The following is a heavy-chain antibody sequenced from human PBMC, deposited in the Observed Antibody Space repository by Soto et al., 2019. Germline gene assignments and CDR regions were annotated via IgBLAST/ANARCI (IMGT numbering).Heavy chain of an antibody. CDR1: GFTFSNAW. CDR3: PSTKARLLSHTTDY. Sequence: EVQLVESGGGLVKPGGCLRLSCAGSGFTFSNAWMSWLSRAPGKGLEWVGRIKSDAYGGAIDYAAPVTGRFTISRDHSKSTLFLKTNNLAAEDTAVYGCPSTKARLLSHTTDYWGQGTPSIVFS. D-gene: IGHD1-1*01. J-gene: IGHJ4*02. CDR2: IKSDAYGGAI. V-gene: IGHV3-15*01.